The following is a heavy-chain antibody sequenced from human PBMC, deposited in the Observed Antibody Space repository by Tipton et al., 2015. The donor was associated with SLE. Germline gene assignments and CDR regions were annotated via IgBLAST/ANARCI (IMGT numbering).Heavy chain of an antibody. CDR3: ARRKWGAFDY. J-gene: IGHJ4*02. Sequence: TLSLTCAVSGYPINSVYYWGWIRQPPGKGLEWIGSVYHSGSTHYNPSLKSRVTISVDTSKNQFSLKLSSVIAADTAVYYCARRKWGAFDYWGQGTLVTVSS. CDR2: VYHSGST. CDR1: GYPINSVYY. D-gene: IGHD3-16*01. V-gene: IGHV4-38-2*01.